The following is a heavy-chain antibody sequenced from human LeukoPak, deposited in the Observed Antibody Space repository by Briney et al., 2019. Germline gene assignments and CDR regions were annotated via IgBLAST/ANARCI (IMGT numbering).Heavy chain of an antibody. D-gene: IGHD4-17*01. CDR2: ISGSGST. CDR1: GFTFSSYA. V-gene: IGHV3-23*01. J-gene: IGHJ4*02. CDR3: AKDQSYYGDGY. Sequence: GGSLRRSCAASGFTFSSYAMNWVRQAPGKGLEWVSAISGSGSTYYADSVKGRFTISRDNSKNTLYLQMNSLRAEDTAVYYCAKDQSYYGDGYWGQGTLVTVSS.